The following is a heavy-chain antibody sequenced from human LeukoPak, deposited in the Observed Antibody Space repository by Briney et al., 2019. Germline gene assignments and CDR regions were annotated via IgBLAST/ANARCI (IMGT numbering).Heavy chain of an antibody. J-gene: IGHJ4*02. D-gene: IGHD3-22*01. Sequence: EASVKVSCKVSGYTLTELSMHWLRQAPGKGLEWMGGFDPEDGETIYAQKFQGRVTMTEDTSTDTAYMELSSLRSEDTAVYYCAGDYYDSSGYPLWGQGTLVTVSS. CDR1: GYTLTELS. V-gene: IGHV1-24*01. CDR3: AGDYYDSSGYPL. CDR2: FDPEDGET.